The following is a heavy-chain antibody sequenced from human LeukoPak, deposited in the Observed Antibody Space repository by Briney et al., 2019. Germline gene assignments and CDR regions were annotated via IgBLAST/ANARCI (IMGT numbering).Heavy chain of an antibody. CDR1: GGSISSDY. V-gene: IGHV4-59*01. Sequence: SETLSLTCTVYGGSISSDYWSWIRQPPGKGLDWVGYIYYSGGTNYNPSLKSRVTISVDTSKKQFSLKLSSVTAADTAVYYCARVGTVLDGGYWGQGILVTVSS. J-gene: IGHJ4*02. CDR3: ARVGTVLDGGY. CDR2: IYYSGGT. D-gene: IGHD1-7*01.